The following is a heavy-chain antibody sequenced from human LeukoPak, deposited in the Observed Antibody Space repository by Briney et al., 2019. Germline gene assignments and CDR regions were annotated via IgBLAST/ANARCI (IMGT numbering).Heavy chain of an antibody. J-gene: IGHJ4*02. CDR1: GGTFSSYA. V-gene: IGHV1-69*13. CDR3: ARDVVGPVSEQNFDY. Sequence: GASVNVSCKASGGTFSSYAISWVRQAPGQGLEWMGGIIPIFGTANYAQKFQGRVTITADESTSTAYMELSSLRSEDTAVYYCARDVVGPVSEQNFDYWGQGTLVTVSS. D-gene: IGHD2-21*01. CDR2: IIPIFGTA.